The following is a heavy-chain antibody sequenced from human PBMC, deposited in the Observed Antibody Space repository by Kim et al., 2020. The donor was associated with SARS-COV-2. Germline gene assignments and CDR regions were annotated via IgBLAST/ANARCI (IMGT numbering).Heavy chain of an antibody. Sequence: AAPVKGRFNISRDDSKNTLYLQMNSLKTEDTAVYYCTTDPITGTTRPVDYWGQGTLVTVSS. CDR3: TTDPITGTTRPVDY. V-gene: IGHV3-15*01. D-gene: IGHD1-7*01. J-gene: IGHJ4*02.